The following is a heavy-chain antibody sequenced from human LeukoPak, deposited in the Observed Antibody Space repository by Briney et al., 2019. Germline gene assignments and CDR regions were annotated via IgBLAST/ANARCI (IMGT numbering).Heavy chain of an antibody. D-gene: IGHD2-15*01. CDR2: IWYDGSNK. CDR1: GFTFSSYG. CDR3: ARGSRYCSGGSCYVDYGMDV. J-gene: IGHJ6*02. Sequence: GGSLRLSCAASGFTFSSYGMHWVRQAPGKGLEWVAVIWYDGSNKYYADSVKGRFTISRDNSKNTLYLQITSLRAEDTAVYYCARGSRYCSGGSCYVDYGMDVGGQGTTVTVSS. V-gene: IGHV3-33*01.